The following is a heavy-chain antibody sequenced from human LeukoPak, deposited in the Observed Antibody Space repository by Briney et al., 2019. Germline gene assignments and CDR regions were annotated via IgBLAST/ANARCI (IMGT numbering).Heavy chain of an antibody. CDR1: GYTLTELS. CDR3: ATIPPAQPAATPHNWNPLNDAFDI. CDR2: FDPEDGET. D-gene: IGHD1-20*01. Sequence: ASVKVSCKVSGYTLTELSMHWVRQAPGKGLEWMGGFDPEDGETIYAQKFQGRVTMTEDTSTDTAYMELSSLRSEDTAVYYCATIPPAQPAATPHNWNPLNDAFDIWGQGTMVTVSS. V-gene: IGHV1-24*01. J-gene: IGHJ3*02.